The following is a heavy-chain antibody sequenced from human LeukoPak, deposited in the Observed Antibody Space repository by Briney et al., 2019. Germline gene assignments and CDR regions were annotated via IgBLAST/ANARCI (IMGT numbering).Heavy chain of an antibody. V-gene: IGHV4-59*01. CDR3: ACYGDYDYWFDP. CDR1: GGSISSYY. Sequence: SETLSLTCTVSGGSISSYYWSWIRQPPGKGLEWIGYIYYSGSTNYNPSLKSRITISVDTSKNQFSLKLSSVTAADTAVYYCACYGDYDYWFDPWGQGTLVTVSS. CDR2: IYYSGST. D-gene: IGHD4-17*01. J-gene: IGHJ5*02.